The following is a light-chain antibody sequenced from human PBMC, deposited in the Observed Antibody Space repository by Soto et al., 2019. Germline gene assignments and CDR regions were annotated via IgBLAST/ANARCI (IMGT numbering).Light chain of an antibody. CDR2: GAS. CDR1: QSVKTF. CDR3: QQYGSSGT. Sequence: EIFLTQSPSTLSVSPGERATLSCRASQSVKTFLVWYQQRPGQAPRLLIHGASNRATGIPDRLSGSGSGTDFTLTISRLEPADFAVYYCQQYGSSGTFGQGTKVYIK. V-gene: IGKV3-20*01. J-gene: IGKJ1*01.